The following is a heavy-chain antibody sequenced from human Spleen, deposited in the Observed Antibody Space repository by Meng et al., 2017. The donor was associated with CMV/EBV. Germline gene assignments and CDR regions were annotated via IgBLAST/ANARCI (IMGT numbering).Heavy chain of an antibody. CDR1: GYTFTSYD. Sequence: ASVKVSCKASGYTFTSYDINWVRQAPGQGLEWMGWMNPNSGNTGYAQKFQGRVTMTRSTSISTAYMELSRLRSEDTAVYYCARDADFYCTNGVCYQEGVGWFDPWGQGTLVTVSS. V-gene: IGHV1-8*01. D-gene: IGHD2-8*01. CDR2: MNPNSGNT. J-gene: IGHJ5*02. CDR3: ARDADFYCTNGVCYQEGVGWFDP.